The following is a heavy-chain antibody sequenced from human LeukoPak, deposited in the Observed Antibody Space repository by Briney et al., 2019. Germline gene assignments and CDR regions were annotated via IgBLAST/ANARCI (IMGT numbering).Heavy chain of an antibody. Sequence: SETLSLTCTVSGGSISSYYWSWIRQPPGKGLEWLGYIYYSGSTNYNPSLKSRVTISVNTSKNQFSLKLSSVTAADTAVYYCARDSSGYDYYYGMDVWGQGTTVTVSS. CDR2: IYYSGST. D-gene: IGHD3-22*01. CDR1: GGSISSYY. J-gene: IGHJ6*02. V-gene: IGHV4-59*01. CDR3: ARDSSGYDYYYGMDV.